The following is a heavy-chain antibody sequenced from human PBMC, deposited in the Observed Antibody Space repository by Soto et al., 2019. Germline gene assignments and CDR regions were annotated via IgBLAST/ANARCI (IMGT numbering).Heavy chain of an antibody. V-gene: IGHV3-13*05. CDR3: ARTDRDFYGLDV. CDR2: ISAAGDP. CDR1: GLPFRNYT. J-gene: IGHJ6*02. Sequence: EVQLAESGGGLVQPGGSLRLSWEASGLPFRNYTMHWVRQGTGKGLEWVSGISAAGDPDYADSVEGRFTISRENAQNSFFLQMNSLRVSDTAVYYCARTDRDFYGLDVWGQGTTVIVSS.